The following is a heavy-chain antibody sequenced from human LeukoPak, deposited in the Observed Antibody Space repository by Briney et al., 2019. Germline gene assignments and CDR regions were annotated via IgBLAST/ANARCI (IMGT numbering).Heavy chain of an antibody. CDR3: ARGVDFWSGDNNWFDP. D-gene: IGHD3-3*01. J-gene: IGHJ5*02. CDR2: ISSSSSTI. CDR1: GFTFSSYS. Sequence: PGGSLRLSCAASGFTFSSYSMNWVRQAPGKGLEWVSYISSSSSTIYYADSVKGRFTISRDNAKNSLYLQMNSLRAEDTAVYYCARGVDFWSGDNNWFDPWGQGTLVTVSS. V-gene: IGHV3-48*01.